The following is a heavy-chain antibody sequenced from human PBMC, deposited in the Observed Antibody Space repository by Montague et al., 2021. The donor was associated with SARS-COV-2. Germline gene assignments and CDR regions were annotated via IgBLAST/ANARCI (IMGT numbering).Heavy chain of an antibody. D-gene: IGHD3-16*01. CDR2: IFYSGTT. V-gene: IGHV4-31*03. CDR3: ASFMIQAVPNY. CDR1: GASISSGGYY. J-gene: IGHJ4*02. Sequence: TLSLTCTVSGASISSGGYYWSWIRQHPGKGLEWIGYIFYSGTTYYSPSLESRVTMSVDTSENQFSLKLASVTAADTAVYYCASFMIQAVPNYWGQGTLVTVSS.